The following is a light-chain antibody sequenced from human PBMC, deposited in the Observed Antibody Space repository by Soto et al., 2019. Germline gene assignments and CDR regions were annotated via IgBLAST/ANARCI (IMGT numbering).Light chain of an antibody. CDR3: QQTFSTSYT. Sequence: DIQMPQSPSSLSASVGDRITITCRASEGISRFLNWYQQKPGKGPNLLIFDASALQSGVPSRFSGSGSGTSFTLTISSLQPEDFATYYCQQTFSTSYTFGQGTKVEIK. CDR2: DAS. J-gene: IGKJ2*01. V-gene: IGKV1-39*01. CDR1: EGISRF.